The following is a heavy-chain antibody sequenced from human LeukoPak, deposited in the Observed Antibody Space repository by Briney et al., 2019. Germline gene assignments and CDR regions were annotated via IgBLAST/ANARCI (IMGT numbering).Heavy chain of an antibody. CDR3: ARPDDSESFYRANHY. D-gene: IGHD3-10*01. V-gene: IGHV3-30*04. J-gene: IGHJ4*02. CDR1: GFSFNSYP. Sequence: GRSLRLSCAASGFSFNSYPMHWVRQAPGKGQEWVAVISNDGNNKYYADSVKGRFTISRDNSNNTLSLQMNGLRVEDTAVYYCARPDDSESFYRANHYWGRGTLVTVS. CDR2: ISNDGNNK.